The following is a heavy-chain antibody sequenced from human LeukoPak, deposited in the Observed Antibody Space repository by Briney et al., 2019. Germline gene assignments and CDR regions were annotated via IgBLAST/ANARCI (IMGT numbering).Heavy chain of an antibody. Sequence: VASVKVSCKASGYTFTNYYMHWVRQVPGQGLEWMGIINPGRGNTNYAQNFHGRVTLTRDTSTSTIYMELSSLRSEDTAVYYCARDRDWGSSDPFDYWGQGTLVTVSS. V-gene: IGHV1-46*01. D-gene: IGHD7-27*01. CDR3: ARDRDWGSSDPFDY. CDR1: GYTFTNYY. CDR2: INPGRGNT. J-gene: IGHJ4*02.